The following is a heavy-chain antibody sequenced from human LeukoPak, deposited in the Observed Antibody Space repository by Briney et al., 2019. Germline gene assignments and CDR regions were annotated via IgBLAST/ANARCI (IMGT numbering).Heavy chain of an antibody. CDR3: ARSREYSSSLYGY. CDR1: GSTFTSYW. J-gene: IGHJ4*02. CDR2: IYPGDSDT. D-gene: IGHD6-6*01. V-gene: IGHV5-51*01. Sequence: GESLQISCQGSGSTFTSYWIGWVRPLPGKGREWMGIIYPGDSDTRYSPSFQGQVTISADKSISTAYLQWSSLKASGTAMYYCARSREYSSSLYGYWGQGTLVTVSS.